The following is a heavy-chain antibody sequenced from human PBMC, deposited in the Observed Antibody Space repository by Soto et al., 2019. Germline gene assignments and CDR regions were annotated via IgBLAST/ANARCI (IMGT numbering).Heavy chain of an antibody. CDR3: ARQASYDFWDGRFYYNYYMDV. CDR2: IYSSGTT. Sequence: QVQLQESGPGLVKPSETLSLSCTVSSGSISGYYWSWIRQPPGKGLEWIGSIYSSGTTYYNPSLTSRGTTSVDTSKIQFSLNLSSVTAADTAVYYCARQASYDFWDGRFYYNYYMDVWGKGTPVTVSS. D-gene: IGHD3-3*01. J-gene: IGHJ6*03. V-gene: IGHV4-59*08. CDR1: SGSISGYY.